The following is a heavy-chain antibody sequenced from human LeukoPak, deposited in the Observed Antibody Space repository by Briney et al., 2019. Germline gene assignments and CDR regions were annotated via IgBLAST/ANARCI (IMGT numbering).Heavy chain of an antibody. CDR1: GFTVSSKY. J-gene: IGHJ4*02. D-gene: IGHD6-19*01. V-gene: IGHV3-53*01. CDR2: IYSGGGT. CDR3: ARAGGLRIAVAPIDY. Sequence: GGSLRLSCAASGFTVSSKYMSWVRQAPGKGLEWVSVIYSGGGTYYADSVKGRFTISRDNSKNTLYLQMNSLRAEDTAVYHCARAGGLRIAVAPIDYWGQGTLVTVSS.